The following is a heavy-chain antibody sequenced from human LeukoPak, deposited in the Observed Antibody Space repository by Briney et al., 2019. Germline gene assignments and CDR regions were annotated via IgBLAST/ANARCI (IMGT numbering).Heavy chain of an antibody. CDR3: ARRWELLKLSWFDP. Sequence: TSETLSLTCTVSGNSINSGFYWGWIRQSPGKGLDWIGSVYPSGRTFYNPSLKSRVTISLDTSKNQFSLKLSSVTAADTAVYYCARRWELLKLSWFDPWGQGTLVTVSS. CDR1: GNSINSGFY. CDR2: VYPSGRT. V-gene: IGHV4-38-2*02. J-gene: IGHJ5*02. D-gene: IGHD1-26*01.